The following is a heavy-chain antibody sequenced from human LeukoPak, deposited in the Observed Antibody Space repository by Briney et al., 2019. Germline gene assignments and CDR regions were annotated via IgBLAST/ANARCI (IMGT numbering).Heavy chain of an antibody. V-gene: IGHV4-4*07. CDR3: ARGTNPGNYWYFDL. J-gene: IGHJ2*01. Sequence: SETLSLTCTVSGDSLSSSYWSWIRQPAGKGLEWIGRIYSSGSTNYNPSLKSRVTISVDTSKNQFSLNLSSVTAADTAVYYCARGTNPGNYWYFDLWGRGTLVTVSS. CDR2: IYSSGST. D-gene: IGHD1-7*01. CDR1: GDSLSSSY.